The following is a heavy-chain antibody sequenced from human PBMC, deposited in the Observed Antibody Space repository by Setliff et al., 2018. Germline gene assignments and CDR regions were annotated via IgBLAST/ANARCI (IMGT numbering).Heavy chain of an antibody. CDR3: ARNAITGTTKKYYYYLDV. Sequence: ASVKVSCKASGGIFSTLAITWVRQAPGQGLEWMGGTIPLLPLPNYAVKFQGRVTITADKSTSTAYMELSSLTSEDTAVYYYARNAITGTTKKYYYYLDVWGQGTTVTVSS. CDR2: TIPLLPLP. D-gene: IGHD1-7*01. CDR1: GGIFSTLA. J-gene: IGHJ6*03. V-gene: IGHV1-69*10.